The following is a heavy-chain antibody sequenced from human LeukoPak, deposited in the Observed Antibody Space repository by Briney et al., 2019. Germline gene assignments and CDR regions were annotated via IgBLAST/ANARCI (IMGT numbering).Heavy chain of an antibody. CDR2: INHSGST. CDR1: GGSFSGYY. CDR3: ARGRRPTAVTNTFDY. V-gene: IGHV4-34*01. D-gene: IGHD4-11*01. Sequence: SSETLSLTCAVYGGSFSGYYWSWIRQPPGKGLEWIGEINHSGSTNYNPPLKSRVTISVDTSKNQFSLKLSSVTAADTAVYYCARGRRPTAVTNTFDYWGQGTLVTVSS. J-gene: IGHJ4*02.